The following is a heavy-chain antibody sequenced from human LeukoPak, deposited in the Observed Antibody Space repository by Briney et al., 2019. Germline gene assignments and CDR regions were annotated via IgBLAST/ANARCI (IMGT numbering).Heavy chain of an antibody. CDR2: IYYSGST. V-gene: IGHV4-59*01. J-gene: IGHJ5*02. D-gene: IGHD3-3*01. Sequence: SETLSLTCTVSGGSISSYYWSWIRQPPGKGLEWIGYIYYSGSTNYNPSLKSRVTISVDTSKNQFSLKLSSVTAADTAVYYCARVRAFGVLNAWFDPWGQGTLVTVSS. CDR1: GGSISSYY. CDR3: ARVRAFGVLNAWFDP.